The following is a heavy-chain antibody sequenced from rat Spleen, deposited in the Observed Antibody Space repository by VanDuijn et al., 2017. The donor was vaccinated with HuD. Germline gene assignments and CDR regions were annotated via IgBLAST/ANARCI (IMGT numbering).Heavy chain of an antibody. Sequence: EVQVVESGGGLVQPGRSLKLSCAASGFTFSDYYMAWVRQAPKKGLEWVASISFDGSTTYYRDSVKGRFTISRDNTKSTLYLQMNSLRSEDTAIYYCATCGSSYGYFDYWGQGVMVTVSS. V-gene: IGHV5-7*01. CDR2: ISFDGSTT. D-gene: IGHD1-2*01. CDR1: GFTFSDYY. CDR3: ATCGSSYGYFDY. J-gene: IGHJ2*01.